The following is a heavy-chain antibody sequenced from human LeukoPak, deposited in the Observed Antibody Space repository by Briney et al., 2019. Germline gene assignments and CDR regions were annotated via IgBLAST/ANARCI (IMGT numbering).Heavy chain of an antibody. Sequence: QPGGSLRLSCAASGFTFSNYEVIWVRQAPGKGLEWLSYISSSGDRSLYADAVRGRATISRDNAKNSLYLQMNSLSTEDTAVYHCARESDSGGYRFDYWGQGSLVTVSS. CDR3: ARESDSGGYRFDY. CDR1: GFTFSNYE. V-gene: IGHV3-48*03. CDR2: ISSSGDRS. J-gene: IGHJ4*02. D-gene: IGHD3-22*01.